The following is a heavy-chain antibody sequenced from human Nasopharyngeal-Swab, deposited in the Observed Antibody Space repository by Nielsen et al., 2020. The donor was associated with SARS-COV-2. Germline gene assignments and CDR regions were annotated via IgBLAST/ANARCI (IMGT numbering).Heavy chain of an antibody. CDR2: ISGSGGST. D-gene: IGHD3-9*01. Sequence: GESLKISCAASGFTFSSYAMSWVRQAPGKGLEWVSAISGSGGSTYYADSVKGRFTISRDNSKNTLYLQMNSLRAEDTAVYYCAKKLGNILRYFDWLLDAFDIWGQGTMVTVSS. CDR1: GFTFSSYA. J-gene: IGHJ3*02. CDR3: AKKLGNILRYFDWLLDAFDI. V-gene: IGHV3-23*01.